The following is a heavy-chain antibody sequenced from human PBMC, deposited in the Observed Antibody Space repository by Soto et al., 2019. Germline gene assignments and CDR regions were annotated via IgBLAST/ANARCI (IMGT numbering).Heavy chain of an antibody. D-gene: IGHD6-13*01. CDR1: GYSFTGYW. Sequence: GESVKISCTGSGYSFTGYWIGWVRQMPGKGLEWMGITYPGDSDTRYSPSFQGRVTISADKSINTAYLQWSSLKASDTAMYYCVVQQKPPWVNYWGQGTLVTVSS. J-gene: IGHJ4*02. V-gene: IGHV5-51*01. CDR3: VVQQKPPWVNY. CDR2: TYPGDSDT.